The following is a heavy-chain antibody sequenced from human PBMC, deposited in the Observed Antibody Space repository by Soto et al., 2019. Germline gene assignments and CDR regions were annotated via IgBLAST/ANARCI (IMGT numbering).Heavy chain of an antibody. CDR1: GYTLTELS. D-gene: IGHD3-10*01. CDR3: ARPRTTMVRGVIDKAAFDI. Sequence: GASVKVSCKVSGYTLTELSMHWVRQAPGKGLDWMGGFDPEDGETIYAQKFQGRVTMTEDTSTDTAYMELSSLRSEDTAVYYCARPRTTMVRGVIDKAAFDIWGQGTMVTVSS. CDR2: FDPEDGET. V-gene: IGHV1-24*01. J-gene: IGHJ3*02.